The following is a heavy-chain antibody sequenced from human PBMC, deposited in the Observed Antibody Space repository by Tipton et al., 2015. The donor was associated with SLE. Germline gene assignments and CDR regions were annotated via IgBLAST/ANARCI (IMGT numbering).Heavy chain of an antibody. CDR3: ARGVRIAVVKGWYFDL. J-gene: IGHJ2*01. CDR1: GDSISNSY. CDR2: FYPGGTT. Sequence: TLSLTCTVSGDSISNSYWSLIRHSAGKGLEWMGRFYPGGTTSYNPSFNSRVTMSADTSKNQFTLKMNSVTAADTAVYYCARGVRIAVVKGWYFDLWGRGTLVTVSS. D-gene: IGHD6-19*01. V-gene: IGHV4-4*07.